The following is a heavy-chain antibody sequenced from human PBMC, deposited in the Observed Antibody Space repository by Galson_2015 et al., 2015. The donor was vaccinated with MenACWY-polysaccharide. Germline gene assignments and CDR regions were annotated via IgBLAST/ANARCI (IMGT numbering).Heavy chain of an antibody. Sequence: SLRLSCAVSGFTFSSYAMNWVRQAPGKGLEWVSSISDRGITYYADSLKGRFTISRDTSKNTLYLQMSSLRDEDTAVYYCAKNWWRQQVGIDYWGQGTLVTVSS. V-gene: IGHV3-23*01. J-gene: IGHJ4*02. CDR1: GFTFSSYA. CDR3: AKNWWRQQVGIDY. D-gene: IGHD6-13*01. CDR2: ISDRGIT.